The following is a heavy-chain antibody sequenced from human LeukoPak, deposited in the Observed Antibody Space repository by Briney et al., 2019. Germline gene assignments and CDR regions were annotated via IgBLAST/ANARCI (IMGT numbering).Heavy chain of an antibody. CDR2: INPNSGGT. Sequence: ASVKVSCKASGYTFTGYYMHWVRQAPGQGLEWMGWINPNSGGTNYAQKFQGRVTMTRDTSISTACMELSRLRSDDTAVYYCARVYYDSSGYYEFEPLALPWAQGTLVTVSS. V-gene: IGHV1-2*02. D-gene: IGHD3-22*01. CDR3: ARVYYDSSGYYEFEPLALP. J-gene: IGHJ5*02. CDR1: GYTFTGYY.